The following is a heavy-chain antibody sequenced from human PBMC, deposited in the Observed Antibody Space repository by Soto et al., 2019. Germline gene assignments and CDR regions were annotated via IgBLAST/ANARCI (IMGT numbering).Heavy chain of an antibody. V-gene: IGHV3-49*04. CDR3: SREYDSWSGYDYYHYGMDV. Sequence: GGSLRLSCTASGFTFGDYAMSWVRQAPGKGLEWVGVIGSNDYGGTTEYAASVKVRCTITRDDSNSNAYLQMNSLKPADTAVYDCSREYDSWSGYDYYHYGMDVWGQGTTVTVSS. J-gene: IGHJ6*02. D-gene: IGHD3-3*01. CDR1: GFTFGDYA. CDR2: IGSNDYGGTT.